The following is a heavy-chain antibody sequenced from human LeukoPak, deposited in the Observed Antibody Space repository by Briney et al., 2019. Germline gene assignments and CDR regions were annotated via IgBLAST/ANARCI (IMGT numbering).Heavy chain of an antibody. CDR3: AKDQGYDSSGSLGY. CDR2: IKQDGSEK. V-gene: IGHV3-7*01. D-gene: IGHD3-22*01. CDR1: GFTFSSYW. J-gene: IGHJ4*02. Sequence: GGSLRLSCAASGFTFSSYWMSWVRQAPGKGLEWVANIKQDGSEKYYVDSVKGRFTISRDNAKNSLYLQMNSLRAEDTAVYYCAKDQGYDSSGSLGYWGQGTLVTVSS.